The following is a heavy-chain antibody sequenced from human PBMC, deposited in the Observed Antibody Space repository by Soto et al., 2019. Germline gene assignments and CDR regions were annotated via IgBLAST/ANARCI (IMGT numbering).Heavy chain of an antibody. D-gene: IGHD6-6*01. CDR1: GGSFSCYY. CDR3: ARLEYRVAARQYYYYGMDV. Sequence: SETLSLTCAVDGGSFSCYYLSWIRQPPGKGLEWIGEINHSGSTNYNPSLKSRVTISVDTSKNQFSLKLSSVTAADTAVYYCARLEYRVAARQYYYYGMDVWGQGTTVTVSS. J-gene: IGHJ6*02. CDR2: INHSGST. V-gene: IGHV4-34*01.